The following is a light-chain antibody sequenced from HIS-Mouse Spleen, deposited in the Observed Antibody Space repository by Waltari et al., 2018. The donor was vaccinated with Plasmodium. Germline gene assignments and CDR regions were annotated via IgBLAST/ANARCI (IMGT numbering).Light chain of an antibody. Sequence: SYELTQPPSVSVSPGQTARITCSGDALPNKYAYWYQQKSGQALALVIYEDSKRPSGVPDRSSGTKSGTSASLAITGLQAEDEADYYCQSYDSSRGGSVFGGGTKLTVL. CDR1: ALPNKY. J-gene: IGLJ2*01. V-gene: IGLV3-10*01. CDR2: EDS. CDR3: QSYDSSRGGSV.